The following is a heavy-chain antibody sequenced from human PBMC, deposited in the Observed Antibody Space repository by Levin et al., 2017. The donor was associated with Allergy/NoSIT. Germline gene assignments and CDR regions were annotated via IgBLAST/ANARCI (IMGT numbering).Heavy chain of an antibody. Sequence: LSLTCAASGFTFRNSGMHWVRQAPGKGLEWVAVIWFDGSNKYYADSVKGRFTISRDNSKNTLYLQMNSLRAEDTSMYYCARGPLGVGRWYFDLWGRGMLVTVSS. V-gene: IGHV3-33*01. CDR3: ARGPLGVGRWYFDL. CDR2: IWFDGSNK. CDR1: GFTFRNSG. D-gene: IGHD3-16*01. J-gene: IGHJ2*01.